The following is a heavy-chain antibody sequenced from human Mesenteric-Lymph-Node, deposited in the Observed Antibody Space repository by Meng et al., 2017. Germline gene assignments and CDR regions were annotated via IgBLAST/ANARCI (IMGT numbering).Heavy chain of an antibody. V-gene: IGHV4-4*03. Sequence: GRVDTPGXXPLACTVSXXXISMDIWWSWVRQPPGKGLEWIGEVYHRGDTNYNPSLKSRVVISVDRSKNQFSLNLSSVTAADTAVYYCGRDQGRQLINHWGQGTLVTVSS. CDR1: XXXISMDIW. D-gene: IGHD1-1*01. CDR3: GRDQGRQLINH. J-gene: IGHJ4*02. CDR2: VYHRGDT.